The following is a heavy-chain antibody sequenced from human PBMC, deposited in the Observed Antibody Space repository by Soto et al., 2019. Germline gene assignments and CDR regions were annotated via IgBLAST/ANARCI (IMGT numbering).Heavy chain of an antibody. D-gene: IGHD3-3*01. Sequence: EVQLVESGGGLVQPGRSLRLSCTASGFTFGDYAMSWFRQAPGKGLEWVGFIRSKAYGGTTEYAASVKGRFTISRDDSKSIAYLQMNSLKTEDTAVYYCTRDPRTYYDFWSGYYDAFDIWGQGTMVTVSS. CDR3: TRDPRTYYDFWSGYYDAFDI. J-gene: IGHJ3*02. CDR1: GFTFGDYA. V-gene: IGHV3-49*03. CDR2: IRSKAYGGTT.